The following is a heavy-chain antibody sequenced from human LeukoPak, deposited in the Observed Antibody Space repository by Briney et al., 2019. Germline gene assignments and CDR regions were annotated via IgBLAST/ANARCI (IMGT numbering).Heavy chain of an antibody. Sequence: PSETLSLTCAVYGGSFSGYYWSWIRHPPGKGLEWIGEINHRGSTNYNPSLKSPVTISVDTSKNQFSLKLSSVTAADTAVYYCARNSWYPYYFDYWGQGTLVTVSS. J-gene: IGHJ4*02. V-gene: IGHV4-34*01. CDR1: GGSFSGYY. CDR2: INHRGST. CDR3: ARNSWYPYYFDY. D-gene: IGHD6-13*01.